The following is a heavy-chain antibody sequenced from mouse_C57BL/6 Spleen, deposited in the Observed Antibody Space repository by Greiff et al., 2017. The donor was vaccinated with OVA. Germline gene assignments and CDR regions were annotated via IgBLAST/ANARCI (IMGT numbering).Heavy chain of an antibody. CDR3: ARIYSNYYYAMDY. D-gene: IGHD2-5*01. Sequence: QVQLQQSGPELVKPGASVKLSCKASGYAFSSSWMNWVKQRPGKGLEWIGRIYPGDGDTNYNGKFKGKATLTADKSSSTAYMQLSSLTSEDSTVYYCARIYSNYYYAMDYWGQGTSVTVSS. CDR1: GYAFSSSW. CDR2: IYPGDGDT. V-gene: IGHV1-82*01. J-gene: IGHJ4*01.